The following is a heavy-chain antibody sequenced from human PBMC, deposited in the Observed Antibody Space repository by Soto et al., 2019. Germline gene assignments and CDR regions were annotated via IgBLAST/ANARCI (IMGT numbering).Heavy chain of an antibody. CDR3: AKGHYDFWSGYYNTFDY. V-gene: IGHV3-9*01. CDR1: GFTFDDYA. Sequence: EVQLVESGGGLVQPGRSLRLSCAASGFTFDDYAMHWVRQAPGKGLEWVSGISWNSGSIGYADSVKGRFTISRDNAKNSLYLQMNSLRAEDTALYYCAKGHYDFWSGYYNTFDYWGQGTLVTVSS. D-gene: IGHD3-3*01. J-gene: IGHJ4*02. CDR2: ISWNSGSI.